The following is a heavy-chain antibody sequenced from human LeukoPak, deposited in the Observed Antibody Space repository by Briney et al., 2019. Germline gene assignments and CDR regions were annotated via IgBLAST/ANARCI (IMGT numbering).Heavy chain of an antibody. V-gene: IGHV1-69*06. D-gene: IGHD5-12*01. CDR3: ASGGTPRRVDIVATKNHPYGMDV. Sequence: SVKVSCKASGGTFSSYAISWVRQAPGQGLEWMGGIIPIFGTANYAQKFQGRVTITADKSTSTAYMELSSLRSEDTAVYYCASGGTPRRVDIVATKNHPYGMDVWGKGTTVTVSS. CDR2: IIPIFGTA. J-gene: IGHJ6*04. CDR1: GGTFSSYA.